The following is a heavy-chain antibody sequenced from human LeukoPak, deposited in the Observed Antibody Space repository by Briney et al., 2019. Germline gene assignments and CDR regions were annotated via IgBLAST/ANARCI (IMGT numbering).Heavy chain of an antibody. CDR2: INPNSGGT. CDR3: AREAYYYDSSGYSMYYYYVDV. D-gene: IGHD3-22*01. V-gene: IGHV1-2*02. J-gene: IGHJ6*03. CDR1: GYTFTGYY. Sequence: ASVKVSCKASGYTFTGYYMHWVRQAPGQGLEWMGWINPNSGGTNYAQKFQGRVTMTRDTSISTAYMELSRLRSDDTAVYYCAREAYYYDSSGYSMYYYYVDVWGKGTTVTISS.